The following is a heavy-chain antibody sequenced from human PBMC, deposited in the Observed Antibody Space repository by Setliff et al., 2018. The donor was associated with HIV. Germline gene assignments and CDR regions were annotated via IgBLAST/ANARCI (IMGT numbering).Heavy chain of an antibody. CDR1: GGSITSSY. J-gene: IGHJ4*02. D-gene: IGHD6-13*01. Sequence: PSETLSLTCTVSGGSITSSYWSWIRQPPGKGLEWIGSIYHSGSTYDSPALKSRVTISVDPSKNQFSLKLSTVNAADTAIYYCARTYSSNWYIDYWGQGTLVTVSS. CDR2: IYHSGST. CDR3: ARTYSSNWYIDY. V-gene: IGHV4-38-2*02.